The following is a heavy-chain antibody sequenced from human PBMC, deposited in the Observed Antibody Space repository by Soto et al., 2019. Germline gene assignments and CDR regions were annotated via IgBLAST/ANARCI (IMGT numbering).Heavy chain of an antibody. J-gene: IGHJ5*02. CDR3: ARDPLWEYYDILTGYQNWFDP. V-gene: IGHV1-18*01. Sequence: ASVKVSCKASGYTFTSYCISWVRQAPGQGLEWMGWISAYNGNTNYAQKLQGRVTMTTDTSTSTAYMELRSLRSDDTAVYYCARDPLWEYYDILTGYQNWFDPWGQGTLVTVSS. D-gene: IGHD3-9*01. CDR1: GYTFTSYC. CDR2: ISAYNGNT.